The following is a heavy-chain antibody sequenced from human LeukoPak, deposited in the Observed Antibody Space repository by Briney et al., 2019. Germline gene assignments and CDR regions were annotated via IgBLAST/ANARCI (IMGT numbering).Heavy chain of an antibody. CDR3: ARGIGYCSGGSCYDAFDI. D-gene: IGHD2-15*01. Sequence: PSETLSLTCAVSGGSISSGGYSWSWIRQPPGKGLEWIVYIYHSGSTYYNPSLKSRVTISVDRSKNQFSLKLSSVTAADTAVYYCARGIGYCSGGSCYDAFDIWGQGTMVTVSS. CDR2: IYHSGST. J-gene: IGHJ3*02. CDR1: GGSISSGGYS. V-gene: IGHV4-30-2*01.